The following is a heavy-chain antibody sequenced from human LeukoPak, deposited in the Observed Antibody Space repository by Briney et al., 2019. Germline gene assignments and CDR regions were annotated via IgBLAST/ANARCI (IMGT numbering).Heavy chain of an antibody. CDR2: IYTSGST. CDR3: ARDGVFHDSDGYSFDY. D-gene: IGHD3-22*01. J-gene: IGHJ4*02. Sequence: SETLSLTCTVSGGSISSYYWNWIRQPAGKGLEWIGRIYTSGSTNYNPSLKSRVTMSVDTSKNQFSLKLSSVTAADTAVYYCARDGVFHDSDGYSFDYWGQGTLVTVSS. CDR1: GGSISSYY. V-gene: IGHV4-4*07.